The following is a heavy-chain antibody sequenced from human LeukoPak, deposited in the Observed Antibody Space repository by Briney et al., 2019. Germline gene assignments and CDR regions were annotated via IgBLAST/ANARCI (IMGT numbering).Heavy chain of an antibody. Sequence: ASVKVSCKASGYTFTGYYIHWVRQAPGQGLEWMGIINPSGGSTSYAQKFQGRVTMTRDTSTSTVYMELSSLRSEDTAVYYCARRGATVWFDPWGQGTLVTVSS. CDR3: ARRGATVWFDP. J-gene: IGHJ5*02. D-gene: IGHD1-26*01. V-gene: IGHV1-46*01. CDR2: INPSGGST. CDR1: GYTFTGYY.